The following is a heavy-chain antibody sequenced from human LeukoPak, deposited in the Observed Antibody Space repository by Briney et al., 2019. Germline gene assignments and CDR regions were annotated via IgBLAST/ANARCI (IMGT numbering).Heavy chain of an antibody. CDR3: ARDLPYSSGNYYNLGLDH. Sequence: QTGGSLRLSWAASGFRFSSYCMSWVRQAPGKGLEWVAKIKQDGSEKYYVDSVKGRFTISRDNAKTSLYLQMNTLRAEDTAVYYCARDLPYSSGNYYNLGLDHWGQGTLVTVSS. CDR2: IKQDGSEK. J-gene: IGHJ4*02. CDR1: GFRFSSYC. D-gene: IGHD3-10*01. V-gene: IGHV3-7*01.